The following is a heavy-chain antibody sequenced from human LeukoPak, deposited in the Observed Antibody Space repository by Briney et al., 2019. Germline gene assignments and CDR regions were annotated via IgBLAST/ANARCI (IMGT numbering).Heavy chain of an antibody. CDR3: ARTHSGSSWRFDY. J-gene: IGHJ4*02. CDR1: GGSISSYY. Sequence: SETLSLTCTVSGGSISSYYWGWIRQPPGKGLEWIGSIYYSGSTYYNPSLKSRVTISVDTSKNQFSLKLSSVTAADTAVYYCARTHSGSSWRFDYWGQGTLVTVSS. V-gene: IGHV4-39*01. CDR2: IYYSGST. D-gene: IGHD6-13*01.